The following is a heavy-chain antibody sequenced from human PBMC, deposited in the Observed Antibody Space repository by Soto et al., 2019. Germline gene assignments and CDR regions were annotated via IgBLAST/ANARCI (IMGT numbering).Heavy chain of an antibody. CDR2: ISGHNGNT. D-gene: IGHD3-9*01. J-gene: IGHJ4*02. Sequence: ASVKVSCKASGYTFTSYCISWVRQAPGQGLEWMGWISGHNGNTKYAQKVQGRVTMTTDTFTSTAYMELRSLRTDDTAFYYCARDNEILTGYPDYWGQGTLVTVSS. V-gene: IGHV1-18*04. CDR3: ARDNEILTGYPDY. CDR1: GYTFTSYC.